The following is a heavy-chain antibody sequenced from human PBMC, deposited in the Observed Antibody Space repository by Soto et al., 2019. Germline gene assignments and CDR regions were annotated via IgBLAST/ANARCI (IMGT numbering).Heavy chain of an antibody. J-gene: IGHJ4*02. CDR1: GITFRTYS. CDR2: ISYEGSNT. V-gene: IGHV3-30*18. Sequence: QVQLVESGGGVVQPGRSLRLSCEGSGITFRTYSMHWVRQAPGKGLEWVAAISYEGSNTEYADSVKGRFTISRDKSKSTLYLQMHSLRPEDTAVYYCAKDTSHVKLMADYWGQGTLVIVSS. CDR3: AKDTSHVKLMADY.